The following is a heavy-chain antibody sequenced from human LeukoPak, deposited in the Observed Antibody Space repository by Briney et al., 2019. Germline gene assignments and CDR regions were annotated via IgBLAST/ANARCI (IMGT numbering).Heavy chain of an antibody. D-gene: IGHD5-18*01. Sequence: GASVKASCKASGYTFTGYYMHWVRQAPGQGLEWMGWINPNSGGTNYAQKFQGRVTMTRDTSISTAYMELSRLRSDDTAVYYCARPGPDTAMASVSWFDPWGQGTLVTVSS. CDR1: GYTFTGYY. CDR2: INPNSGGT. V-gene: IGHV1-2*02. J-gene: IGHJ5*02. CDR3: ARPGPDTAMASVSWFDP.